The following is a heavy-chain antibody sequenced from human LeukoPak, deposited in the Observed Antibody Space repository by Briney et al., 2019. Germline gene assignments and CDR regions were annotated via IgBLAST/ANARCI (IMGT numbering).Heavy chain of an antibody. D-gene: IGHD6-13*01. V-gene: IGHV3-48*04. J-gene: IGHJ6*02. Sequence: GGSLRLSCAASGFTFSSYSMNWVRRAPGKGLEWVSYISSSSSTIYCADSVKGRFIISRDNAKNSLYLQMNSLRAEDTAVYYCARDLDSSSWYGDYYYGMDVWGQGTTVTVSS. CDR1: GFTFSSYS. CDR2: ISSSSSTI. CDR3: ARDLDSSSWYGDYYYGMDV.